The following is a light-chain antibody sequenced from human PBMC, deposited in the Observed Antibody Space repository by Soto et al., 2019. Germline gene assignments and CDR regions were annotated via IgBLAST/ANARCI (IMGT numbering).Light chain of an antibody. CDR1: QSVSSSF. J-gene: IGKJ2*01. V-gene: IGKV3-20*01. Sequence: EIVLTQSPGTLSLSPGERATLSCRASQSVSSSFLAWYQQKPGQAPRLLIYDASIRATGIPERFSGSGCGTDFALTISRLEPEDFAVYYCQQYGSSPGTFGQGTKLEIK. CDR3: QQYGSSPGT. CDR2: DAS.